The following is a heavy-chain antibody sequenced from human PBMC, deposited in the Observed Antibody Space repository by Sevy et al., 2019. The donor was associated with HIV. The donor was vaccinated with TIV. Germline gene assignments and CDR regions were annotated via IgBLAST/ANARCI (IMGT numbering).Heavy chain of an antibody. J-gene: IGHJ3*02. CDR2: IYYSGST. CDR3: AGGGVGITFGGVIAIDAFDI. D-gene: IGHD3-16*02. CDR1: GGSISSYY. Sequence: SETLSLTCTVSGGSISSYYWSWIRQPPGKGLEWIGYIYYSGSTNYNPSLKSRVTISVDTSKNQFSLKLSSVTAADTAVYYWAGGGVGITFGGVIAIDAFDIWGQGTMVTVSS. V-gene: IGHV4-59*01.